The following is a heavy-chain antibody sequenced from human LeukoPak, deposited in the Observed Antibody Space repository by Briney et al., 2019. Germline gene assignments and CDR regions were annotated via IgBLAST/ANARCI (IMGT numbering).Heavy chain of an antibody. D-gene: IGHD1-26*01. J-gene: IGHJ4*02. CDR1: GFTFSSYW. CDR3: ARVQWELRGVGSYFEY. Sequence: PGGSLRLSCVVSGFTFSSYWMSWVRQAPGKGLEWVANIKQAGSEKYYVDSVKGRFTMSRDNAKNSLYLQMNSLRAEDTAVYYCARVQWELRGVGSYFEYWGQGALVTVSS. V-gene: IGHV3-7*01. CDR2: IKQAGSEK.